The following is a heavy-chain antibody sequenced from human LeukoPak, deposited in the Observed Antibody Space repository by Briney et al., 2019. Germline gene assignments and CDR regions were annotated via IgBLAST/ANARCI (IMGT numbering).Heavy chain of an antibody. CDR2: ISASGGNT. V-gene: IGHV3-23*01. J-gene: IGHJ6*02. CDR3: AKYVSARGPPYALAV. Sequence: GGSLRLSCAASEFTFSSYAMQCGRQAPGKGLEWVSGISASGGNTWYADSVKGRFTISRDNSKNTLYLQMNSLRAEDTAVYYCAKYVSARGPPYALAVWGQGTTVTVSS. D-gene: IGHD2/OR15-2a*01. CDR1: EFTFSSYA.